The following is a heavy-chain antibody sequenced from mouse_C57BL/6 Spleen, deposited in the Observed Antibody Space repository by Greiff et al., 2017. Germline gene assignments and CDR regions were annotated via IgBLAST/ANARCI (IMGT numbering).Heavy chain of an antibody. CDR1: GFTFSSYA. CDR3: ARESGNYVDYFDY. V-gene: IGHV5-4*01. D-gene: IGHD2-1*01. CDR2: ISDGGSYT. Sequence: EVQVVEFGGGLVKPGGSLKLSCAASGFTFSSYAMSWVRQTPEKRLEWVATISDGGSYTYYPDNVKGRFTISRDNAKNNLYLQMSHLKSEDTAMYYCARESGNYVDYFDYWGQGTTLTVSS. J-gene: IGHJ2*01.